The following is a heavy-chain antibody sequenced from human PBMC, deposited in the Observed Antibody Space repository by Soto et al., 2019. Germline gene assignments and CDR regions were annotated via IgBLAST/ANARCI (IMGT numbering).Heavy chain of an antibody. D-gene: IGHD3-9*01. J-gene: IGHJ4*02. CDR3: TPDPDILTGYYKAS. CDR1: GFTFSNAW. V-gene: IGHV3-15*01. Sequence: GGSLRLSCAASGFTFSNAWMSWVRQAPGKGLEWVGRIKSKTDGGTTDYAAPVKGRFTISRDDSKNTLYLQMNSLKTEDTAVYYCTPDPDILTGYYKASGGQGTLVTVSS. CDR2: IKSKTDGGTT.